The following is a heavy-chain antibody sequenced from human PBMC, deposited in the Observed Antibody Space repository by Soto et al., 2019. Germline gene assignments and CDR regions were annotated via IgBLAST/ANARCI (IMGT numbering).Heavy chain of an antibody. Sequence: EVRLLESGGGLVQPGGSLRLSCAGSGFTFSSTAMSWVRQAPGKGLEWVSSVSGDGYASDYADSVKGRFTVSRHNSKNTLYLQMNSLRAEDTAVYYCAKRHYYGSGSFALATWGQGTLVTVSS. V-gene: IGHV3-23*01. CDR3: AKRHYYGSGSFALAT. J-gene: IGHJ4*03. CDR2: VSGDGYAS. D-gene: IGHD3-10*01. CDR1: GFTFSSTA.